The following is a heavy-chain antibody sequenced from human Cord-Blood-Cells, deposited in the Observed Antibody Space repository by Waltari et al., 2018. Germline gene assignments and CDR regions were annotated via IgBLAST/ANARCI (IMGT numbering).Heavy chain of an antibody. CDR1: GGSFSGYY. CDR3: ARAAMVRGVIN. V-gene: IGHV4-34*01. Sequence: QVQLQQWGAGLLKPSETLSLTCAVHGGSFSGYYWSWIRQPPGKGLEWIGEINHSGSTNYNPSLKSRVTISVDTSKNQFSLKLSSVTAADTAVYYCARAAMVRGVINWGQGTLVTVSS. CDR2: INHSGST. J-gene: IGHJ4*02. D-gene: IGHD3-10*01.